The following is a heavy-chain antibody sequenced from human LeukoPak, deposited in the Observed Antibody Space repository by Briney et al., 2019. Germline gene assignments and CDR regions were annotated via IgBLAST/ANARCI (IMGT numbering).Heavy chain of an antibody. CDR1: GYTFTSYW. CDR3: ARSRVVAATTSHAAFDI. J-gene: IGHJ3*02. D-gene: IGHD2-15*01. V-gene: IGHV5-51*01. Sequence: GESLKISCEGSGYTFTSYWIAWVRQMPGKGLEWMGIIYPGDSDTRYSPSFQGQVTISADKSISTAYLQWSSLTASDTAMYCARSRVVAATTSHAAFDIWGQGTLVSASS. CDR2: IYPGDSDT.